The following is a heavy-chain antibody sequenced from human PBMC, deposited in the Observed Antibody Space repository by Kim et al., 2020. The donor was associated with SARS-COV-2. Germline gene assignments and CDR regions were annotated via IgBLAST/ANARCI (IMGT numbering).Heavy chain of an antibody. V-gene: IGHV1-24*01. D-gene: IGHD6-13*01. Sequence: ASVKVSCKVSGYTLTELSMHWVRQAPGKGLEWMGGFDPEDGETIYAQKFQGRVTMTEDTSTDTAYMELSSLRSEDTAVYYCATLLVPAAGTTFGWDWFDPWGQGTLVTVSS. CDR2: FDPEDGET. J-gene: IGHJ5*02. CDR1: GYTLTELS. CDR3: ATLLVPAAGTTFGWDWFDP.